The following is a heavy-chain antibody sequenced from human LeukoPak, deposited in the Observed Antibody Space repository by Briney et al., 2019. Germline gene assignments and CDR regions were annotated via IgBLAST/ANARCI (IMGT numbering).Heavy chain of an antibody. D-gene: IGHD3-22*01. Sequence: KPSETVSLTCSVSGGSISSYYWSWIRQPAGKGLEWIGRIYTSGSTNYNPSLKSRVTMSLDTSKNQFSLKLSSVTAADTAVYYCARDRYYYDSSSYCFDYWGRGTLVTVSS. J-gene: IGHJ4*02. CDR1: GGSISSYY. V-gene: IGHV4-4*07. CDR2: IYTSGST. CDR3: ARDRYYYDSSSYCFDY.